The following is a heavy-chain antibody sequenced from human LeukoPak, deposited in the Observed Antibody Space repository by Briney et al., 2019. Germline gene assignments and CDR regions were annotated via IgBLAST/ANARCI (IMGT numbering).Heavy chain of an antibody. V-gene: IGHV3-23*01. D-gene: IGHD6-19*01. CDR1: EFTFSSYA. CDR3: AKERGSGWYYFDY. Sequence: SGGSLRLSCATSEFTFSSYAMGWVRQAPGKGLEWVSGISGSGGYTYYADSVKGRFTISRDNSKNTLYLQMNSLRAEDTAIYYCAKERGSGWYYFDYWGQGTLVTVSS. CDR2: ISGSGGYT. J-gene: IGHJ4*02.